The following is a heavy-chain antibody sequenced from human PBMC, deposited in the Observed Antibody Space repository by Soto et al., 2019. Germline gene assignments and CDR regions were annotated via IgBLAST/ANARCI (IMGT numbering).Heavy chain of an antibody. J-gene: IGHJ6*02. V-gene: IGHV3-33*06. D-gene: IGHD6-13*01. CDR2: IWCDGSST. CDR3: AKGRGIAAYYGMDV. Sequence: LRLSCAASGFTFSSYGMHWVRQAPGKGLEWVAVIWCDGSSTYYADSVKGRFTISRDNSKNTLYLQMNSLRAEDTAVYYCAKGRGIAAYYGMDVWGQGTTVTVSS. CDR1: GFTFSSYG.